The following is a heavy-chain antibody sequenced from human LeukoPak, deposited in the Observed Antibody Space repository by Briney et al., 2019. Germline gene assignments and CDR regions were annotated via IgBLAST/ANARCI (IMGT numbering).Heavy chain of an antibody. J-gene: IGHJ4*02. Sequence: PSETLSLTCTVSGYSISSGYYCGWIRQPPGKGLEWIGSVYHSGSTYYNPSLKSRVTISMDKSKNQVSLKLTAVTAADTAVYYCGSQKEWSLTEYHFDYWGQGTLVTVSS. CDR3: GSQKEWSLTEYHFDY. CDR1: GYSISSGYY. D-gene: IGHD3-3*01. V-gene: IGHV4-38-2*02. CDR2: VYHSGST.